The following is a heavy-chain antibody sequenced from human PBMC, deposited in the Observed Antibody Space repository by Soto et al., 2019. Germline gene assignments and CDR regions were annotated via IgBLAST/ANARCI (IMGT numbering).Heavy chain of an antibody. D-gene: IGHD3-3*01. CDR3: ARDPDTIFGVVIIHYYYYMDV. J-gene: IGHJ6*03. CDR2: ISSSSSTI. Sequence: GGSLRLSCAASGFTFSSYSMNWVRQAPGKGLEWVSYISSSSSTIYYADSVKGRFTISRDNAKNSLYLQMNSLRAEDTAVYYCARDPDTIFGVVIIHYYYYMDVWGKGTTVTVSS. V-gene: IGHV3-48*01. CDR1: GFTFSSYS.